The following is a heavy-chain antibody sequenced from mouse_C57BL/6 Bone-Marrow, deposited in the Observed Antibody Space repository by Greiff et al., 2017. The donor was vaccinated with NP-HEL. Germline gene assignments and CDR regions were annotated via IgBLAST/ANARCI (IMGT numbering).Heavy chain of an antibody. J-gene: IGHJ2*01. CDR1: GYAFSSSW. CDR2: IYPGDGDT. V-gene: IGHV1-82*01. D-gene: IGHD2-4*01. CDR3: AFYDYGSDFDY. Sequence: QVQLQQSGPELVKPGASVKISCKASGYAFSSSWMNWVKQRPGKGLEWIGRIYPGDGDTNYNGKFKGKATLTADKSSSTAYMQLSSLTSEDSAVYFCAFYDYGSDFDYWGQGTTLTVSS.